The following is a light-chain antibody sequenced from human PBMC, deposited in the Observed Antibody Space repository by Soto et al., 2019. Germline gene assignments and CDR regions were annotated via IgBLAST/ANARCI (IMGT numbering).Light chain of an antibody. J-gene: IGLJ1*01. CDR3: SSYAGSNNFV. V-gene: IGLV2-8*01. CDR1: SSDVGGYNY. Sequence: QSALAQPPSASVSPGQSVTISCTGTSSDVGGYNYVSLYQQHPGKAPKLMIYEVSERPSGVPDRFSGSKSSNTASLTVSGLQAEDEADYYCSSYAGSNNFVFGTGTKVTV. CDR2: EVS.